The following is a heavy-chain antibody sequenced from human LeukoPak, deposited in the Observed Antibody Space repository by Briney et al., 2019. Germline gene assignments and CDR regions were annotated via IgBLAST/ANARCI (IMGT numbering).Heavy chain of an antibody. Sequence: SETLSLTCTVSGGSISSYYWTWIRQPPGKGLEWIGYIHYSGSTNYNPSLKSRVTISVDTSKNQFSLKLTSVTAADTAVYYCARDLMYSSTWETFNWGQGTLVTVSS. J-gene: IGHJ4*02. CDR3: ARDLMYSSTWETFN. D-gene: IGHD6-13*01. CDR1: GGSISSYY. CDR2: IHYSGST. V-gene: IGHV4-59*12.